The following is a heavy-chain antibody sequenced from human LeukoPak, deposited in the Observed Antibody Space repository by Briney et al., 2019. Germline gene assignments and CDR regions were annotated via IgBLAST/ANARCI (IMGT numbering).Heavy chain of an antibody. J-gene: IGHJ4*02. CDR3: TLSQRGYSSDY. V-gene: IGHV3-15*01. D-gene: IGHD5-18*01. Sequence: PGGSLRLSCAASGFTFSNAWMSWVRQAPGKGLEWVGRIKSKTDGGTTDYAAPVKGRFTISRDDSKNTAYLQMNSLKTEDTAVYYCTLSQRGYSSDYWGQGTLVTVSS. CDR2: IKSKTDGGTT. CDR1: GFTFSNAW.